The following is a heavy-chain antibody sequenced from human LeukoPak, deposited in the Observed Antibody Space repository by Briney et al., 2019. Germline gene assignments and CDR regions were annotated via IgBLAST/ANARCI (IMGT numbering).Heavy chain of an antibody. D-gene: IGHD6-19*01. CDR3: AKDISAVPGRGHYFDY. Sequence: PGGSLRLSCSASGFTFSRSAMSWVRQTPGKGLEWVSTISGVDSGTYYADSVEGRFIISRDNSKNTLYLQMNSLRVDDTAVYFCAKDISAVPGRGHYFDYWGQGTLVTVSS. CDR2: ISGVDSGT. J-gene: IGHJ4*02. V-gene: IGHV3-23*01. CDR1: GFTFSRSA.